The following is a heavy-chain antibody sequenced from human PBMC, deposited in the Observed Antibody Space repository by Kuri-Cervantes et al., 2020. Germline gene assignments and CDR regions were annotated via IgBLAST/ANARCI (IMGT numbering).Heavy chain of an antibody. V-gene: IGHV3-30*18. CDR2: ISYDGSNK. CDR3: AKDSTVTAYYYYYGMDV. CDR1: GFTFSSYS. Sequence: GESLKISCAASGFTFSSYSMHWVRQAPGKGLEWVAVISYDGSNKYYADSVKGRFTISRDNSKNTLYLQMNSLRAEDTAVYYCAKDSTVTAYYYYYGMDVWGQGTTVTVSS. J-gene: IGHJ6*02. D-gene: IGHD4-17*01.